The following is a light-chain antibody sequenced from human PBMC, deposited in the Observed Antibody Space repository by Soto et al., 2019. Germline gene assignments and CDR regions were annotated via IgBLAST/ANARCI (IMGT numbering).Light chain of an antibody. CDR2: GAS. Sequence: EIVMTQSPATLSVSPGERATLSCRASQSVSGNLAWYQQKPGQAPRLLIYGASTRATGIPARFSGSGSGTEFTLTISSLQPDDFATYYCQQYSSYWTFAQGTKVDIK. V-gene: IGKV3-15*01. CDR3: QQYSSYWT. J-gene: IGKJ1*01. CDR1: QSVSGN.